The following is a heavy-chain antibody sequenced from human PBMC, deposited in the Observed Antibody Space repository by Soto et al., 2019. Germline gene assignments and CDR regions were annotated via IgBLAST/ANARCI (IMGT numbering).Heavy chain of an antibody. D-gene: IGHD3-16*01. V-gene: IGHV4-59*01. CDR3: ERTWGSTNEY. J-gene: IGHJ4*02. CDR2: IYDSGST. Sequence: QVQLQESGPGLVKPSETLSLTSVVSGASLSSYYWSWIRQPPGKGLEWIGYIYDSGSTNYNPSRKTRVTIPVDTSKTRFSPKLSSVTAADTAVYFCERTWGSTNEYWGRGTLVTGSS. CDR1: GASLSSYY.